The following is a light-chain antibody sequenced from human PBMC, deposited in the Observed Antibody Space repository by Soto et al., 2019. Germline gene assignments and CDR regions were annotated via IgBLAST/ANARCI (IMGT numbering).Light chain of an antibody. V-gene: IGLV3-1*01. Sequence: SSELTQPPSVSVSPGQTASFTCSGDKLGDKYASWYQQRPGRSPLLVIYQDSKRPSGIPERFSGSNSGNTATLTISGTQAMDEADYYCQAWDSSTVVFGGGTKVTVL. CDR1: KLGDKY. CDR3: QAWDSSTVV. J-gene: IGLJ2*01. CDR2: QDS.